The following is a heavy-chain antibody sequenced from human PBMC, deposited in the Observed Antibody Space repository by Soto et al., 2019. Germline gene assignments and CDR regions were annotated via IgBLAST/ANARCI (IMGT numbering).Heavy chain of an antibody. D-gene: IGHD4-17*01. CDR2: IYPGDSDT. V-gene: IGHV5-51*01. J-gene: IGHJ6*02. Sequence: PGESLKISCKGSGYSFTSYWIGWVRQMPGKGLEWMGIIYPGDSDTRYSPSFQGQVTISADKSISTAYLQWSSLKASDTAMYYCERKAPVTTYYYGLDVWGQGTTVTVS. CDR1: GYSFTSYW. CDR3: ERKAPVTTYYYGLDV.